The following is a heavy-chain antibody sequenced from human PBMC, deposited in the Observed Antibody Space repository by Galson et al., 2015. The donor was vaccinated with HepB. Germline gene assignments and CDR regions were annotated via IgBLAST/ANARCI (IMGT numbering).Heavy chain of an antibody. J-gene: IGHJ4*02. D-gene: IGHD3-16*02. CDR2: INTNTGNP. Sequence: SVKVSCKASGYTFTSYAMNWVRQAPGQGLEWMGWINTNTGNPTYAQGFTGRFVFSLDTSVSTAYLQISSLKAEDTAVYYCARGGARYYDYIWGSYRQGDYWGQGTLVTVSS. CDR3: ARGGARYYDYIWGSYRQGDY. V-gene: IGHV7-4-1*02. CDR1: GYTFTSYA.